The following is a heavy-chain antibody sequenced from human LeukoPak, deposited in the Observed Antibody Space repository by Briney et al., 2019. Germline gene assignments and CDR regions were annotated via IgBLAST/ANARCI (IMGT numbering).Heavy chain of an antibody. Sequence: SETLSLTCTVSGGSISSSSYYWGWIRQPPGKGLEWIGSIYYSGSTYYNPSLKSRVTISVDTSKNQFSLKLSSVTAADTAVYYCARHVPSSDYYDSSGYYQAEYYFDYWGQGTLVTVSS. CDR1: GGSISSSSYY. CDR3: ARHVPSSDYYDSSGYYQAEYYFDY. CDR2: IYYSGST. V-gene: IGHV4-39*01. D-gene: IGHD3-22*01. J-gene: IGHJ4*02.